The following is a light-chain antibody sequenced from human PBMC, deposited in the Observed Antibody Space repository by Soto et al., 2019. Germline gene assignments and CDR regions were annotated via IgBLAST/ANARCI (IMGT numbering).Light chain of an antibody. J-gene: IGKJ5*01. CDR1: QSVRTY. CDR3: QQRNSWPPIT. CDR2: DAS. V-gene: IGKV3-11*01. Sequence: VLTQSPFPLSGSPGERATLSCRASQSVRTYLAWYQVKPGQAPRLLIYDASSRASGVPARFSGSGSGTDFTLTISSLEPQDFALYYCQQRNSWPPITFGQGTRLEIK.